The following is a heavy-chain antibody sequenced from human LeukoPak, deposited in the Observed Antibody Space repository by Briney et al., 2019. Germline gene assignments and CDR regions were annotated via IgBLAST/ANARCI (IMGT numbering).Heavy chain of an antibody. CDR2: INSDGSTT. D-gene: IGHD6-19*01. V-gene: IGHV3-74*01. Sequence: GGSLRLSCAASGFTFSSYWMHWVRQAPGKGLVWVSRINSDGSTTSYADSVMGRFTISRDNAKNTLYLQMNSLRAEDTAVYYCARGNVGYSSGWYDYWGQGTLVTVSS. CDR3: ARGNVGYSSGWYDY. CDR1: GFTFSSYW. J-gene: IGHJ4*02.